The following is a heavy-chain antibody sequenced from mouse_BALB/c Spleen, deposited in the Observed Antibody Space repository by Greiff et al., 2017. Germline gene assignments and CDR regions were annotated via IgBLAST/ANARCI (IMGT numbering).Heavy chain of an antibody. CDR2: IYPSDSYT. V-gene: IGHV1-69*02. CDR3: TFGYDAFAY. Sequence: QVHVKQPGAELVRPGASVKLSCKASGYTFTSYWINWVKQRPGQGLEWIGNIYPSDSYTNYNQKFKDKATLTVDKSSSTAYMQLSSPTSEDSAVYYCTFGYDAFAYWGQGTLVTVSA. D-gene: IGHD2-2*01. J-gene: IGHJ3*01. CDR1: GYTFTSYW.